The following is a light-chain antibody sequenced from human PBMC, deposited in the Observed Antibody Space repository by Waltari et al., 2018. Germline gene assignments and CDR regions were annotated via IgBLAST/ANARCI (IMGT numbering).Light chain of an antibody. CDR3: SSFTSSSTLV. J-gene: IGLJ2*01. Sequence: QSALTQPASVSGSPGQSITISCLGTSSDVVGYHYVSWYQQHPGKPPKLMIYDVTNRPSGVSDRFSGSKSGNTASLTISGLQAEDEADYYCSSFTSSSTLVFGGGTELTVL. CDR1: SSDVVGYHY. V-gene: IGLV2-14*03. CDR2: DVT.